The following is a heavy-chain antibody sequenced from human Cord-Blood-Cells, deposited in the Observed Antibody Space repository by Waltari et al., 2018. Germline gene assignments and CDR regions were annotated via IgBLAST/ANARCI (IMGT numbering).Heavy chain of an antibody. CDR2: IYYSGSN. D-gene: IGHD2-2*02. CDR3: ALDCSSTSCYTYYYYMDV. Sequence: QLQLQESGPGLVKPSETLSLTCTVSGGSISSSSYYWGWIRQPPGKGLEWIGSIYYSGSNDYNTSRKSRDTIAGNTSKNQFSLKLSSVTAADTAVYYCALDCSSTSCYTYYYYMDVWGKGTTVTVSS. V-gene: IGHV4-39*01. J-gene: IGHJ6*03. CDR1: GGSISSSSYY.